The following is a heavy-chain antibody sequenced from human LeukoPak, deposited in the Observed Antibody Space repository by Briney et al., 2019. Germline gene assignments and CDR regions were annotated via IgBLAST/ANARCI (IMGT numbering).Heavy chain of an antibody. Sequence: SETLSLTCTVSGGSISSGDYYWSWIRQPPGKGLEWIGYIYYSGSTYYNPSLKSRVTISVDTSKNQLSLKLSSVTAADTAVYYCARATDILTGYTYFDYWGQGTLVTVSS. V-gene: IGHV4-30-4*01. J-gene: IGHJ4*02. CDR3: ARATDILTGYTYFDY. CDR1: GGSISSGDYY. D-gene: IGHD3-9*01. CDR2: IYYSGST.